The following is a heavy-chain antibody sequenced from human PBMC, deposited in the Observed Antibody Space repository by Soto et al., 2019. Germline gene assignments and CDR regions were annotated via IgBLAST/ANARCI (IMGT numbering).Heavy chain of an antibody. V-gene: IGHV3-9*01. CDR3: AKGDKPYGDYESYYYYYMDV. CDR1: GFTFDDYA. Sequence: GGSLRLSCAASGFTFDDYAMHWVRQAPGKGLEWVSGISWNSGSIGYADSVKGRFTISRDNAKNSLYLQMNSLRAEDTALYYCAKGDKPYGDYESYYYYYMDVWGKGTTVTVSS. CDR2: ISWNSGSI. D-gene: IGHD4-17*01. J-gene: IGHJ6*03.